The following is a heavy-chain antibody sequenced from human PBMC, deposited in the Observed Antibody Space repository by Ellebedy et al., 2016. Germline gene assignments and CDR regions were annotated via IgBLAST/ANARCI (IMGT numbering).Heavy chain of an antibody. J-gene: IGHJ6*02. D-gene: IGHD6-6*01. CDR3: VREYWYSSSSGGNYYYGLDV. V-gene: IGHV6-1*01. CDR2: TYYRSKWYS. Sequence: SQTLSLTCAISGDSVSSNSAAWNWIRQSPSRGLEWLGRTYYRSKWYSDYAVSVKSRISINPDTSKNQFSLQLNSVTPEDTAVYYCVREYWYSSSSGGNYYYGLDVWGQGTTVTVSS. CDR1: GDSVSSNSAA.